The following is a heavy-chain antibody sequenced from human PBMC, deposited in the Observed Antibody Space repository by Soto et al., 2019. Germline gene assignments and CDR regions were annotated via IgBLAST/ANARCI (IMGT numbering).Heavy chain of an antibody. J-gene: IGHJ4*02. CDR1: GGSISSNY. CDR3: ARYRREAVAGYTLDN. CDR2: VYNSGST. Sequence: SETLSLTCTVSGGSISSNYWTWIRQPPGKGLEWIGYVYNSGSTNYNPSLKSRVTISEDTSKSQFSLKVNSMTAADTAAYYCARYRREAVAGYTLDNWGQGILVTVSS. V-gene: IGHV4-59*01. D-gene: IGHD6-13*01.